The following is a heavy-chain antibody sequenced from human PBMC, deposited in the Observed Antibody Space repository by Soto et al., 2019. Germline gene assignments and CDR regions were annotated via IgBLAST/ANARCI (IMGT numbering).Heavy chain of an antibody. J-gene: IGHJ5*02. CDR2: IIPILGIA. CDR1: GGTFSSYT. Sequence: QVQLVQSGAEVKKPGSSVKVSCKASGGTFSSYTISWVRQAPGQGLEWMGRIIPILGIANYAQKFQGRVXIXXDKATSTAYMELSSLRSEDTAVYYCAREEGLLSDPWGQGTLVTVSS. V-gene: IGHV1-69*08. D-gene: IGHD3-10*01. CDR3: AREEGLLSDP.